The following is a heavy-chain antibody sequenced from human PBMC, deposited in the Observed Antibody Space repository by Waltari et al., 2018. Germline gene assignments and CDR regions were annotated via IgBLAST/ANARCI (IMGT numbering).Heavy chain of an antibody. CDR1: GFDFSNAW. Sequence: EMQVVESGGDLVQPGGSLRLSCAASGFDFSNAWMDWVRQAPGKGLEWVANIKGDGSEKYYVYSVKGRFIISRDNTMNLLYLQMNSLRAEDTAVYYCSESLNVWGQGTTVIVSS. V-gene: IGHV3-7*01. CDR2: IKGDGSEK. CDR3: SESLNV. J-gene: IGHJ6*02.